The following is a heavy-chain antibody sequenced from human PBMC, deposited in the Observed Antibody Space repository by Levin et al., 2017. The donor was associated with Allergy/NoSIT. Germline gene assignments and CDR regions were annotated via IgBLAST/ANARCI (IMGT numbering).Heavy chain of an antibody. Sequence: LRLSCTVSGGSISSGGYYWSWIRQHPGKGLEWIGYIYYSASTSYNPSLKSRVIISVDTSKNQFSLKLSSVTAADTAVYYCARSPYCSGGSCYPKGDYYFDYWGQGTLVTVSS. CDR3: ARSPYCSGGSCYPKGDYYFDY. J-gene: IGHJ4*02. V-gene: IGHV4-31*03. D-gene: IGHD2-15*01. CDR2: IYYSAST. CDR1: GGSISSGGYY.